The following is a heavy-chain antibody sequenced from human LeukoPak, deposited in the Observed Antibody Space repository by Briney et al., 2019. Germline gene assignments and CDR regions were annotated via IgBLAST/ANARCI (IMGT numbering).Heavy chain of an antibody. CDR2: INQDGSEK. J-gene: IGHJ3*01. CDR1: GSTLSSYW. D-gene: IGHD2/OR15-2a*01. CDR3: ARDLPLVPWRASLSES. Sequence: GGSVRLSCAASGSTLSSYWMSWVRQAPGKGLEWVANINQDGSEKYYVDSVKGRFTISRDNAKNSLYLQINSLRAEDTAMYYCARDLPLVPWRASLSESCGQGTMVTASS. V-gene: IGHV3-7*03.